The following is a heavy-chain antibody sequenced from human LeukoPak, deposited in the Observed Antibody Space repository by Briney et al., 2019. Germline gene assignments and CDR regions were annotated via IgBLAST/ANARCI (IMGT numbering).Heavy chain of an antibody. CDR3: AVTWNADRTFAP. CDR1: GGSISSGSYY. V-gene: IGHV4-61*10. CDR2: IYYHGTT. D-gene: IGHD1-1*01. J-gene: IGHJ5*02. Sequence: SETLSLTCTVSGGSISSGSYYYSWIRQPAGKGLEWIGHIYYHGTTNYNPSLRSRVTISMDASKNQFSLNLTSVTAADTAVYYCAVTWNADRTFAPWGQGILVTVSS.